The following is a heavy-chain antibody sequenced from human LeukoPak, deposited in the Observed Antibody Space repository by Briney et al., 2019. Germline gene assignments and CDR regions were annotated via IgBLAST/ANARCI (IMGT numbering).Heavy chain of an antibody. CDR3: ARQGDGDRGLEYYFDY. Sequence: AASVKVSCKASGYSFTSNVISWVRQAPGQGLEWMGWISAYNGNTNYAQKLQGRVTMTTDTSTSTAYMELRSLRSDDTAVYYCARQGDGDRGLEYYFDYWGQGTLVTVSS. J-gene: IGHJ4*02. V-gene: IGHV1-18*01. CDR1: GYSFTSNV. CDR2: ISAYNGNT. D-gene: IGHD2-21*02.